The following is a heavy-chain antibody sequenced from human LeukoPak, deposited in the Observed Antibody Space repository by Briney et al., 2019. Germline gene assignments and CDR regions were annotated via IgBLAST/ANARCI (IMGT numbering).Heavy chain of an antibody. Sequence: GGSLRLSCAASGFTFSSYAMSWVRQAPGKGLEWVAVISYDGSNKYYADSVKGRFTISRDNSKNTLYLQMNSLRAEDTAVYYCATPERGYSSSWYYFDYWGQGTLVTVSS. CDR1: GFTFSSYA. CDR2: ISYDGSNK. V-gene: IGHV3-30-3*01. J-gene: IGHJ4*02. D-gene: IGHD6-13*01. CDR3: ATPERGYSSSWYYFDY.